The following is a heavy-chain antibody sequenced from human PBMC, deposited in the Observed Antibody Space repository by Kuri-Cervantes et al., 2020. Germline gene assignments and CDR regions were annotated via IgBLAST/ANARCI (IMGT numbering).Heavy chain of an antibody. V-gene: IGHV3-11*01. D-gene: IGHD5-18*01. CDR3: ARGYSYADY. Sequence: GESLKISCAASGFTFGDYYMSWIRQAPGKGLEWVSYISSSGSTIYYADSVKGRFTISRDNSKNTLYLQMNSLRAEDTAVYYCARGYSYADYWGQGTLVTVSS. CDR2: ISSSGSTI. CDR1: GFTFGDYY. J-gene: IGHJ4*02.